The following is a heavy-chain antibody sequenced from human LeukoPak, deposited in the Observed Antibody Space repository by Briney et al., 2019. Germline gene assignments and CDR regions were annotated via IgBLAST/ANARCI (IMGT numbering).Heavy chain of an antibody. CDR3: VGSMMDDWKFDF. J-gene: IGHJ2*01. Sequence: SETLSLTCTVSGGSISSYYWTWIRQSPGKGLEWIGYIYSSGSTSYNPSLKSRVTMSVDTSKNQFSLRLSSVTAADRAVYYCVGSMMDDWKFDFWGRGTLVTVSS. CDR2: IYSSGST. D-gene: IGHD3-16*01. V-gene: IGHV4-4*09. CDR1: GGSISSYY.